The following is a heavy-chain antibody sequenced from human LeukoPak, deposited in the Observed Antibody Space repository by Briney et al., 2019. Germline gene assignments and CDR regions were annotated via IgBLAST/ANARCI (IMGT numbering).Heavy chain of an antibody. CDR2: IHNSGNT. CDR3: AREGTTGGHLNWFDS. CDR1: GGSISSYY. J-gene: IGHJ5*01. D-gene: IGHD1-1*01. V-gene: IGHV4-59*01. Sequence: SETLSLTCTVSGGSISSYYWSWIRQPPGKGLEWIGHIHNSGNTHYNPSLKSRVTLSVDTSKNQFSLKLGAVTAADTAVYYCAREGTTGGHLNWFDSWGQGTLVTVSS.